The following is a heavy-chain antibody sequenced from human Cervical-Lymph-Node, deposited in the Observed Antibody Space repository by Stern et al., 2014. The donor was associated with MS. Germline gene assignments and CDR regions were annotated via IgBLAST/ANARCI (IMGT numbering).Heavy chain of an antibody. CDR2: LNPNSGDT. D-gene: IGHD6-13*01. CDR1: GYIFTGHY. V-gene: IGHV1-2*02. Sequence: VQLVQSGAELKKPGASVRVSCQTSGYIFTGHYMHWVRQAPGHGLEWMGWLNPNSGDTNPAQKFQGRVTMTRDTSINTAYMELSSLRSDDTAVYFCARWVARAAAFDSWGQGTLVTVTS. CDR3: ARWVARAAAFDS. J-gene: IGHJ4*02.